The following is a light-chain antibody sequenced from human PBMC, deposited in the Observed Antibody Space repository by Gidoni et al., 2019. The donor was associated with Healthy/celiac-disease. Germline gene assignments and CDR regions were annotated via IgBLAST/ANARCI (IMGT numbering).Light chain of an antibody. J-gene: IGKJ5*01. V-gene: IGKV2-28*01. CDR3: MQALQTLT. CDR2: FRS. Sequence: FVMTPPPLSLPVTPGEPASTSCRSSQCLLHTNGYNDLHWYLQKPGQSPQLLIYFRSNRAPGVPDRVSGSGSGTDFTLKISRVEAEDVEVYYCMQALQTLTFGQGTRLEIK. CDR1: QCLLHTNGYND.